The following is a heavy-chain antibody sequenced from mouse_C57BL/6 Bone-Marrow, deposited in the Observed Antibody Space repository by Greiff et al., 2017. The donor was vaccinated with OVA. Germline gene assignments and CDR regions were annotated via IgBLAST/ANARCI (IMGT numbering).Heavy chain of an antibody. CDR3: ARGGQDY. D-gene: IGHD3-3*01. CDR2: IYIGNGYT. V-gene: IGHV1-58*01. J-gene: IGHJ2*01. Sequence: VQLQQSGAELVRPGSSVQMSRKTSGYTFTSYGINWVQPRPGQGLEWVGYIYIGNGYTEYHEKFKGKAKLTSDTSSSTVYMQLSGLTSEDSAIYFCARGGQDYWGQGTTLTVSS. CDR1: GYTFTSYG.